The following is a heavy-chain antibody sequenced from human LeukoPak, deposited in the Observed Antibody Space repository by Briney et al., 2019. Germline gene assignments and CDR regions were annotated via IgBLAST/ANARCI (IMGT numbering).Heavy chain of an antibody. V-gene: IGHV3-23*01. CDR3: AKNRDGYNFRLDF. CDR2: ISGSGGST. Sequence: GGSLRLSCAASGFTFTSYAMSWVRQAPGKGLEWVSTISGSGGSTYYADSVKGRFTISRDNSKNTLYLQMNSLTAEDTAIYYCAKNRDGYNFRLDFRGQGTLVTVSS. J-gene: IGHJ4*02. CDR1: GFTFTSYA. D-gene: IGHD5-24*01.